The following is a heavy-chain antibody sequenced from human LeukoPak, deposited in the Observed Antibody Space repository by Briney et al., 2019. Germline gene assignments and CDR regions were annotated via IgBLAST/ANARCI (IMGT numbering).Heavy chain of an antibody. CDR1: GDSISSGYC. J-gene: IGHJ4*02. D-gene: IGHD2-15*01. Sequence: PSETLSLTCTVSGDSISSGYCWGWIRQPPGKGLEWIGSLYHSGSTYYNPSLKSRVTISVDTSKNQFSLKLSSVTAADTAVYYCARDNIVVVAATKAYYFDYWGQGTLVTVSS. CDR2: LYHSGST. CDR3: ARDNIVVVAATKAYYFDY. V-gene: IGHV4-38-2*02.